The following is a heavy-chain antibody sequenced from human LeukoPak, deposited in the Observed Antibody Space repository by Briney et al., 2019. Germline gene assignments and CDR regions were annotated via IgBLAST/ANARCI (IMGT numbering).Heavy chain of an antibody. J-gene: IGHJ5*02. V-gene: IGHV3-53*04. D-gene: IGHD3-10*01. CDR1: GFTFSSYA. Sequence: GGSLRLSCAASGFTFSSYAMHWVRQAPGKGLEWVSVIYSGGSTYYADSVKGRFIISRHNSKNTLYLQMNSLRAEDTAVYYCARSPSVRDNWFDPWGQGTLVTVSS. CDR3: ARSPSVRDNWFDP. CDR2: IYSGGST.